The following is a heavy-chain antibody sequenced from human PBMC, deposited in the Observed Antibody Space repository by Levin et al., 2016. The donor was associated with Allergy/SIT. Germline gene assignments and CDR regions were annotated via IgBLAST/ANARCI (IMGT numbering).Heavy chain of an antibody. CDR2: ISSSGDTT. CDR1: GFTFSNYE. Sequence: GESLKISCAASGFTFSNYEMNWVRQAPGKGLEWISYISSSGDTTYYADSVKGRFTISRDNAKNSLYLQMNSLRAEDTAVYYCARDVSGYLDPWGQGTLVTVSS. V-gene: IGHV3-48*03. J-gene: IGHJ5*02. CDR3: ARDVSGYLDP. D-gene: IGHD3-22*01.